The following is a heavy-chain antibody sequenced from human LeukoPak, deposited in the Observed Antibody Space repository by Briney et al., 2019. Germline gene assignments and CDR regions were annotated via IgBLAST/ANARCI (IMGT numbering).Heavy chain of an antibody. J-gene: IGHJ5*02. CDR2: IGGIVDNT. Sequence: GGSLRLSCAASGFTFSSYAMSWLRQAPGKGLEWFSLIGGIVDNTHYADSVKGRFTISRDNSKNTLYLQMNSLRAEDTAVYYCALDYDSSGHTPGWFDPWGQGTLVTVSS. CDR1: GFTFSSYA. CDR3: ALDYDSSGHTPGWFDP. V-gene: IGHV3-23*01. D-gene: IGHD3-22*01.